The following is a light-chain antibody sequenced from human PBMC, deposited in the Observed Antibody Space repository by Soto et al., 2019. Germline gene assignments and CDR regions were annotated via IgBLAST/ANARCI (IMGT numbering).Light chain of an antibody. CDR2: EVX. Sequence: QSALTQPASVSGSPGQSITISCTGTRSDVGGYNFVSWDQQLPGKAPNLMIYEVXNRPXXXSXXFSGSKSGNTPSLTISGXXXXXXXXXXCSSYTSSGTLEVLGTGTKVTVL. CDR3: SSYTSSGTLEV. V-gene: IGLV2-14*01. CDR1: RSDVGGYNF. J-gene: IGLJ1*01.